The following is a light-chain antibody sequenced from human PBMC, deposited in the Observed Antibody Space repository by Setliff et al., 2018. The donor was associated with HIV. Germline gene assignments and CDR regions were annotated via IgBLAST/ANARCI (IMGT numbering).Light chain of an antibody. V-gene: IGLV2-11*01. CDR1: SSDVGSYNY. J-gene: IGLJ1*01. Sequence: QSALTQPRSVSGSPGQSVTISCTGTSSDVGSYNYVSWYQHHPDKAPKVMIYDDTKRPSGVPDRFSGSKSGNTASLTISGLQTEDEADYYCCSYADSYTSLYVFGTGTKVTV. CDR2: DDT. CDR3: CSYADSYTSLYV.